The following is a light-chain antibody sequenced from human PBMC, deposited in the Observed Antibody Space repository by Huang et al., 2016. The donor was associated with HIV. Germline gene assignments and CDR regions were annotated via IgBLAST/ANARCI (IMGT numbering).Light chain of an antibody. CDR2: GSS. J-gene: IGKJ1*01. V-gene: IGKV3-20*01. CDR1: QNVTNDY. Sequence: EIVLTQSPDTLSLSQGERGALSCRASQNVTNDYLAWYQPKSGQAPRLLIYGSSGRAHGVPVRFGGSGSGAEFILTIDRLEPEDFASYYGQQYSTSPWTFGPGTKLEVK. CDR3: QQYSTSPWT.